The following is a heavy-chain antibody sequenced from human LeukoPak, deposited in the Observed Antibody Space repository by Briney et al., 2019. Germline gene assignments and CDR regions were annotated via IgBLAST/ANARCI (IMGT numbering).Heavy chain of an antibody. CDR3: ARERIQLWLPRKNWFDP. D-gene: IGHD5-18*01. Sequence: PSETLSLTCTVSGGSISSSSYYWGWIRQPPGKGLEWIGSIYYSGSTYYNPSLKSRVTISVDTSKNQFSLKLSSVTAADTAVYYCARERIQLWLPRKNWFDPWGQGTLVTVSS. CDR2: IYYSGST. J-gene: IGHJ5*02. CDR1: GGSISSSSYY. V-gene: IGHV4-39*07.